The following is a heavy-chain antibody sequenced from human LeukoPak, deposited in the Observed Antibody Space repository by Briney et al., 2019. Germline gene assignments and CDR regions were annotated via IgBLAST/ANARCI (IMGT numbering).Heavy chain of an antibody. CDR2: IYYSGST. D-gene: IGHD5-24*01. Sequence: PSETLSLTCTVSGGSISSYYWSWIRQPPGKGLEWIGYIYYSGSTDYNPSLKSRVTISVDTSKTQFSLKLSSVTAADTAVYYCASSPTMGLNWFDPWGQGTLVTVSS. CDR3: ASSPTMGLNWFDP. CDR1: GGSISSYY. J-gene: IGHJ5*02. V-gene: IGHV4-59*01.